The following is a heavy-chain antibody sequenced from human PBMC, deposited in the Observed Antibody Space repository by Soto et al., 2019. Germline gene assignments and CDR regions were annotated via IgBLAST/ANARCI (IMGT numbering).Heavy chain of an antibody. D-gene: IGHD3-16*01. V-gene: IGHV4-30-4*01. CDR3: ARVPSPFDYYYAMDV. J-gene: IGHJ6*02. CDR1: GDSISSGNKY. CDR2: IFSSGTT. Sequence: SETLSLTCTVSGDSISSGNKYWSWIRQPPGKGLESIGYIFSSGTTYYNPSLKSRLTMSLDASQNQFSLKLNSLTDADTAVYFCARVPSPFDYYYAMDVWGQGTTVTVSS.